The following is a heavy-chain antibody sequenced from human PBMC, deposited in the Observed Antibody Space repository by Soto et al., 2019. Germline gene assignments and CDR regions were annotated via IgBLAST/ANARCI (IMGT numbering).Heavy chain of an antibody. CDR3: ARDGLSGWSY. J-gene: IGHJ4*02. V-gene: IGHV3-7*01. CDR1: VFTFSSYW. D-gene: IGHD6-19*01. CDR2: MKQDGSEK. Sequence: LGGSLRLSCAASVFTFSSYWMSWVRQAPGKGLEWVANMKQDGSEKYYVDSVKGRFTISRDNAKNSLYLQMNSLRAEDTAVYYCARDGLSGWSYWGQGTLVTVSS.